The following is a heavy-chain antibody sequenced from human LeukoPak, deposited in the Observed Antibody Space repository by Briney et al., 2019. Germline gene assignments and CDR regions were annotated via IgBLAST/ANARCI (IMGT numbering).Heavy chain of an antibody. CDR3: ARESPPHSSSWYWGAFDY. V-gene: IGHV3-7*01. J-gene: IGHJ4*02. CDR2: IKQDGSEK. D-gene: IGHD6-13*01. CDR1: GFTFSSYW. Sequence: GGSLRLSCAASGFTFSSYWMSWVRQAPGKGLEWVANIKQDGSEKYYVDSVKGRFTISRDNAKNSLYLQMNSLRAEDTAVYYCARESPPHSSSWYWGAFDYWGQGTLVTVSS.